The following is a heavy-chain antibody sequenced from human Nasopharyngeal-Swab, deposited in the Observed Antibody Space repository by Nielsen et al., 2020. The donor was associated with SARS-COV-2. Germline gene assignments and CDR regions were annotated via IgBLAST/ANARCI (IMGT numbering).Heavy chain of an antibody. J-gene: IGHJ4*02. CDR2: ISYDGSNK. V-gene: IGHV3-30-3*01. Sequence: GESLKISCAASGFTFSSYAMHWVRQAPGKGPEWVAVISYDGSNKYYADSVKGRFTISRDNSKNTLYLQMNSLRAEDTAVYYCARPSSGSYQSYFDYWGQGTLVTASS. CDR3: ARPSSGSYQSYFDY. CDR1: GFTFSSYA. D-gene: IGHD1-26*01.